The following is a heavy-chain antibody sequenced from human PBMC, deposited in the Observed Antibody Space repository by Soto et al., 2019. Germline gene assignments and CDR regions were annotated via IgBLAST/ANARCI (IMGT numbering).Heavy chain of an antibody. CDR2: IYYSGST. CDR1: GGSITSSSYY. CDR3: ARGYCSGGSCYVGAFDI. J-gene: IGHJ3*02. V-gene: IGHV4-39*01. D-gene: IGHD2-15*01. Sequence: SETLSLTCAVSGGSITSSSYYWGWIRQPPGKGLEWIGSIYYSGSTYYNPSLKSRVTISVDTSKNQFSLKLSSVTAADTAVYYCARGYCSGGSCYVGAFDIWGQGTMVTVSS.